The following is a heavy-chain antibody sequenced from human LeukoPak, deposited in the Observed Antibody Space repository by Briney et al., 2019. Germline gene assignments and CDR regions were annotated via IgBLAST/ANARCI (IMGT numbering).Heavy chain of an antibody. CDR2: ISVDGSHT. CDR3: AKSFDTSGRRAFDI. V-gene: IGHV3-23*01. Sequence: GGSLRLSSAASGFTFSGYAMSWVRQAPGKGLEWVSAISVDGSHTYYADSVKGRFTTSRDNSRNTLSLQMSSVRAEDAAVYYCAKSFDTSGRRAFDIWGQGTMVTVSS. CDR1: GFTFSGYA. D-gene: IGHD3-22*01. J-gene: IGHJ3*02.